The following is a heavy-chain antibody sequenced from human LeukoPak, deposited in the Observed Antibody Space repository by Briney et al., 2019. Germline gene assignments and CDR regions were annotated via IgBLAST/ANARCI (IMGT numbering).Heavy chain of an antibody. J-gene: IGHJ1*01. CDR2: INYSGST. D-gene: IGHD3-22*01. CDR3: ARKSYDSSGYGYFQH. CDR1: GGSISSYY. Sequence: SETLSLTCTVSGGSISSYYWSWIRQPPGKGLEWIGYINYSGSTNYNPSLKSRVTISVDTSKNQFSLKLSSVTAADTAVYCCARKSYDSSGYGYFQHWGQGTLVTVSS. V-gene: IGHV4-59*08.